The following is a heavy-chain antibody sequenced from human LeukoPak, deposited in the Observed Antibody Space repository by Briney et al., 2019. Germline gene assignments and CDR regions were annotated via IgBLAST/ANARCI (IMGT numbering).Heavy chain of an antibody. CDR1: GFTFSSYA. J-gene: IGHJ4*02. Sequence: GGSLRLSCAASGFTFSSYAMSWVRQAPGRGLEWVSTISGSGDSTYYADSVKGRFTISRDNSKNTLYLQMNSLRPEDTAVYYCPKGCASTSCYTSEYWGQGTLVAVSS. CDR2: ISGSGDST. CDR3: PKGCASTSCYTSEY. V-gene: IGHV3-23*01. D-gene: IGHD2-2*02.